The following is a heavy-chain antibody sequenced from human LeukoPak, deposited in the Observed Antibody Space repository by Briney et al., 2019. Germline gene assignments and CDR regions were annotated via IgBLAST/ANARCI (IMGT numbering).Heavy chain of an antibody. Sequence: SETLSLTCSVSGGSVSTNYWSWIRQSPEKGLEWIAYTSYSGTTDYNPSLKSRLMISIDASKNQFSLKLSSVTAADTAIYYCARHSHNQVAGGWFDPWGLGTLVTVSS. CDR1: GGSVSTNY. J-gene: IGHJ5*02. V-gene: IGHV4-59*08. CDR2: TSYSGTT. CDR3: ARHSHNQVAGGWFDP. D-gene: IGHD5-12*01.